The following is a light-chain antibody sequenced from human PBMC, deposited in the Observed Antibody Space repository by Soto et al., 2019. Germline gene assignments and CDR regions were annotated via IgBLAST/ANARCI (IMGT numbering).Light chain of an antibody. Sequence: QSVLTQSPSASASLGASVKLTCTLSSGHSSYAIAWHQQQPEKGPRYLMKVNSDGSHNKGDGIPDRFSGSSSGAERYLTISSLQSEDEADYYCQTWGTGMVFGTGTKVTVL. CDR1: SGHSSYA. J-gene: IGLJ1*01. CDR2: VNSDGSH. V-gene: IGLV4-69*01. CDR3: QTWGTGMV.